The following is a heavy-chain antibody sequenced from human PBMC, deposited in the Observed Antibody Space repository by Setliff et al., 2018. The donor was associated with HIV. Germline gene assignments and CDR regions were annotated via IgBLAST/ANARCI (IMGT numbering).Heavy chain of an antibody. V-gene: IGHV3-74*01. D-gene: IGHD2-15*01. CDR2: INSDGRGT. J-gene: IGHJ3*02. Sequence: GGSLRLSCAASGFTFSSYWMHWVRQAPEKGLVWFSHINSDGRGTIYADSVKGRCTISRDNAKSTVYLQMGSLSADDTAVYYCARGGFNHAFDIWGQGTMVTVS. CDR1: GFTFSSYW. CDR3: ARGGFNHAFDI.